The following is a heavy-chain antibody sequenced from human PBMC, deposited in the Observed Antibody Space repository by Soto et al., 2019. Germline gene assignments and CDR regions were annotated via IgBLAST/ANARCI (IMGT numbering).Heavy chain of an antibody. CDR3: ARTSGYSYGYRYYYYGMDV. Sequence: PGESLKISCKGSGYSFTSYWIGWVRQMTGKGLEWMGTIYPGDSDTRYSPSFQGQVTISADKSISTAYLQWSSLKASDTAMYYWARTSGYSYGYRYYYYGMDVWGQGTTVTVSS. CDR1: GYSFTSYW. J-gene: IGHJ6*02. D-gene: IGHD5-18*01. CDR2: IYPGDSDT. V-gene: IGHV5-51*01.